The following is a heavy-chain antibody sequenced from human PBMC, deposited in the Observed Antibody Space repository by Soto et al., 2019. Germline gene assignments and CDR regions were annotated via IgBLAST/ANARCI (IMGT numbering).Heavy chain of an antibody. D-gene: IGHD4-17*01. J-gene: IGHJ5*02. V-gene: IGHV3-23*01. CDR2: ITNSGGST. Sequence: PGGSLRLSCVASGFAFNSYAMTLVRQAPGKGLEWVSTITNSGGSTYYADSVKGRFTISRDNSKNTLYMQMTTLTAEDTAIYYCTKEHDYGYYGWFEPWGEGTLVTVSS. CDR1: GFAFNSYA. CDR3: TKEHDYGYYGWFEP.